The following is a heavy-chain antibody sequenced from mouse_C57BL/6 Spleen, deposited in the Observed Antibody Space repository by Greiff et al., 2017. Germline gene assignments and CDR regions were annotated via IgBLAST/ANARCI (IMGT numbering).Heavy chain of an antibody. Sequence: EVQLQQSGPELVKPGASVKISCKASGYTFTDYYMNWVKQSHGKSLEWIGDINPNNGGTSYNQKFKGKATLTVDKSSSTAYMELRSLTSEDSAVYYCARDGWFAYWGQGTLGTVAA. CDR1: GYTFTDYY. CDR3: ARDGWFAY. J-gene: IGHJ3*01. D-gene: IGHD2-3*01. V-gene: IGHV1-26*01. CDR2: INPNNGGT.